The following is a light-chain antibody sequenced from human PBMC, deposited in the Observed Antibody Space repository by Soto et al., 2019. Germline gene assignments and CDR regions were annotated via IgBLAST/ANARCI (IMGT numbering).Light chain of an antibody. CDR3: QQYGNSRT. V-gene: IGKV3-20*01. J-gene: IGKJ1*01. CDR1: QSVNSDY. CDR2: GAS. Sequence: EMVLTQSPGTLSLSGGARDPLXWRASQSVNSDYLAWYQQKPGQAPRLLIYGASSRATGIPDRFSGSGSGTDFTLTISRLEPEDSAVYYCQQYGNSRTFGQGTKVDIK.